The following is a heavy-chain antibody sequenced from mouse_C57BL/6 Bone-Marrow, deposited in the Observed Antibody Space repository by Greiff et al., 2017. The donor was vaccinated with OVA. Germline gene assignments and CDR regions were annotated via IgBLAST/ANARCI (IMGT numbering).Heavy chain of an antibody. CDR2: IWSGGST. J-gene: IGHJ2*01. CDR3: ARNSIYYGNSYYFDY. V-gene: IGHV2-2*01. Sequence: VKVVESGPGLVQPSQSLSITCTVSGFSFTSYGVHWVRQSPGKGLEWLGVIWSGGSTDYNAAFISRLSISKDNSKSQVFFKMNSLQADDTAIYYCARNSIYYGNSYYFDYWGQGTTLTVSS. CDR1: GFSFTSYG. D-gene: IGHD2-1*01.